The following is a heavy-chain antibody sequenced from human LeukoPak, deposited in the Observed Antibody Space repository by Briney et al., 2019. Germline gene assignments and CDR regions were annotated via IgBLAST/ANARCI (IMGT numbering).Heavy chain of an antibody. CDR2: IYYSGST. Sequence: SATLSLTCTVAGGSISSGDYYWSWIRQPPGKGLEWIGYIYYSGSTYYNPSLKSRVTISVDTSKNQFSLKLSSVTAADTAVYYCARENIVVVPAARIRPRNWYFDLWVRGTLVTVSS. V-gene: IGHV4-30-4*08. J-gene: IGHJ2*01. CDR3: ARENIVVVPAARIRPRNWYFDL. D-gene: IGHD2-2*01. CDR1: GGSISSGDYY.